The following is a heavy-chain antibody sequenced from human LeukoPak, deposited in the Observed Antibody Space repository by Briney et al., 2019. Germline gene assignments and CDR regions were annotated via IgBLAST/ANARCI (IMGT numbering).Heavy chain of an antibody. J-gene: IGHJ4*02. Sequence: PSETLSLTCAVSGGSISSNNWWSWVRQPPGKGLEWIGEIYHSGNNNYNPSLKSRVTISVDTSKNQFSLKLSSVTAADTAVYYCARNVRGGSTYLDYWGQGTLVTVSS. CDR2: IYHSGNN. CDR3: ARNVRGGSTYLDY. CDR1: GGSISSNNW. D-gene: IGHD3-16*01. V-gene: IGHV4-4*02.